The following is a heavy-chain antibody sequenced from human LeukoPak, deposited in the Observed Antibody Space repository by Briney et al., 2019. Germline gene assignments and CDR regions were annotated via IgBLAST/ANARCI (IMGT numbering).Heavy chain of an antibody. Sequence: SETLSLTCSVSGASISSSSHYWGWIRQPPGKGLEWIGSIHYTGSTYYNPSLKSRVTISVDTSKNHFSLKLTSVIAADTAVYYCARGGQEGYNYPYFDYWDQGTLVTVSS. CDR2: IHYTGST. CDR3: ARGGQEGYNYPYFDY. CDR1: GASISSSSHY. V-gene: IGHV4-39*02. D-gene: IGHD5-24*01. J-gene: IGHJ4*02.